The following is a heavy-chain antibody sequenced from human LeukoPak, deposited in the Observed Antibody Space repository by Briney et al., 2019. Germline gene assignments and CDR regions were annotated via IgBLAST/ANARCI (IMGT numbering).Heavy chain of an antibody. CDR2: IYPGESDT. V-gene: IGHV5-51*01. CDR1: GYSFTSYW. J-gene: IGHJ3*02. Sequence: GESLKISCKGSGYSFTSYWIGWVRQMPGKGLEWMGIIYPGESDTRYSPSFQGQVTISADKSISTAYLQWSSLKASDTAMYYCATIVYGSGIYDAFDIWGQGTMVTVSS. CDR3: ATIVYGSGIYDAFDI. D-gene: IGHD3-10*01.